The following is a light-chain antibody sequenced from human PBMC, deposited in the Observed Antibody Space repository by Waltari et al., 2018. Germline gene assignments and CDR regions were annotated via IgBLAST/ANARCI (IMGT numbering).Light chain of an antibody. CDR1: HTLTRRY. Sequence: VFTQSPGTLSLSPGERDTLSCRASHTLTRRYLAWYQQKPGQAPRLPIYGESSRAAGIPHRCSGSGSGAEFTLTISGLERENSAVYYCQKYGSSVLYTFGQGTKVEIK. CDR2: GES. CDR3: QKYGSSVLYT. V-gene: IGKV3-20*01. J-gene: IGKJ2*01.